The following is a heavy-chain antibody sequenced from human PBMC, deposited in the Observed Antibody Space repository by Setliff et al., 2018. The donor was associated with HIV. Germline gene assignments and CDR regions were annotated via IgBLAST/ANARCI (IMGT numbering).Heavy chain of an antibody. D-gene: IGHD5-12*01. J-gene: IGHJ4*02. CDR2: IYYSGST. V-gene: IGHV4-59*11. Sequence: SETLSLTCTVSGGSISSHYWSWIRQPPGKGLEWIGNIYYSGSTNYNPSLKSRVTISVDTSKNQFSLKLSSVTAADTAVYYCARGGYSGYVLYWGQGTLVTVSS. CDR3: ARGGYSGYVLY. CDR1: GGSISSHY.